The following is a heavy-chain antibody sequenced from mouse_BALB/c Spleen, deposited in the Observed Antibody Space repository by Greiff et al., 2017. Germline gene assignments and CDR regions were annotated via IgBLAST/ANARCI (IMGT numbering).Heavy chain of an antibody. CDR2: IDTSDSYT. Sequence: QVQLQQPGAELVMPGASVKMSCKASGYTFTDYWMHWVKQRPGQGLEWIGAIDTSDSYTSYNQKFKGKATLTVDESSSTAYMQLSSLTSEDSAVYYCARSHYYGHFDYWGQGTTLTVSS. D-gene: IGHD1-2*01. J-gene: IGHJ2*01. CDR1: GYTFTDYW. CDR3: ARSHYYGHFDY. V-gene: IGHV1-69*01.